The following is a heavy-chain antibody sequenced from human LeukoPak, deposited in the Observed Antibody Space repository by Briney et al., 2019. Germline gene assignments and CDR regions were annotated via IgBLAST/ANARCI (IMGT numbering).Heavy chain of an antibody. Sequence: SETLSLTCTVSGGSISSTSYYWGWIRQPPGKGLEWMGSIYYSGSTYYNPSLKSRVTISVDTSKNQFSLKLSSVTAADTAVYYCAGVKTVTHDAFDIWGQGTMVTVSS. CDR1: GGSISSTSYY. J-gene: IGHJ3*02. V-gene: IGHV4-39*07. CDR2: IYYSGST. CDR3: AGVKTVTHDAFDI. D-gene: IGHD4-17*01.